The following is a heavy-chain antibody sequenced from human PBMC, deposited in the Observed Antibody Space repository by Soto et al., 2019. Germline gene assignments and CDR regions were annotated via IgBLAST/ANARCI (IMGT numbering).Heavy chain of an antibody. V-gene: IGHV3-48*03. CDR3: ARPSTVGADAYVTVDAFDL. Sequence: EVRLVESGGGLIQPGGSLRLSCAVSGFTFSNYDMIWVRQAPGKGLEWVSYIRRSGRAIYSADSVKGRFTISRDNAKNSLFLQLNSLRAEDTAVYYGARPSTVGADAYVTVDAFDLWGQGTMVTVSS. J-gene: IGHJ3*01. D-gene: IGHD1-20*01. CDR1: GFTFSNYD. CDR2: IRRSGRAI.